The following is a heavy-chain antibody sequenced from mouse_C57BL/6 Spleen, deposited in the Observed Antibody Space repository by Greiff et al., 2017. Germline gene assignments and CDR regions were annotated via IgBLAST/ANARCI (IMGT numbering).Heavy chain of an antibody. J-gene: IGHJ4*01. CDR1: GYTFTDYN. Sequence: EVQLQQSGPELVKPGASVKMSCKASGYTFTDYNMHWVKQSHGKSLEWIGYINPNNGGTSYNQKFKGKATLTVNKSSSTAYMELRSLTSEDAAVYYCAITTVVDAMDYWGQGTSVTVAS. CDR3: AITTVVDAMDY. CDR2: INPNNGGT. D-gene: IGHD1-1*01. V-gene: IGHV1-22*01.